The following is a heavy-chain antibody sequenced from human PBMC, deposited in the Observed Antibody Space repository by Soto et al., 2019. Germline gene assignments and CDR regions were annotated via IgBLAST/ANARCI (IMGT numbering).Heavy chain of an antibody. Sequence: GGSLRLSCAASGFTFRNYWMHWVRQAPGKGLVWVSRVNSDGDTTYYADAVKGRFTSSRDNAKNTLHLQMNSLGAEDTAVYYCASNYAYAEGYYFYGIDVWGQGTTVTVSS. CDR3: ASNYAYAEGYYFYGIDV. D-gene: IGHD3-16*01. J-gene: IGHJ6*02. CDR2: VNSDGDTT. V-gene: IGHV3-74*01. CDR1: GFTFRNYW.